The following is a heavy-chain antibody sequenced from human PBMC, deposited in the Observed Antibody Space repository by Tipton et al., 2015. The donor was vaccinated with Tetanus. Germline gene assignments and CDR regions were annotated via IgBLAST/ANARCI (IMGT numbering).Heavy chain of an antibody. CDR3: AVEGYYGSGSYYKNQNDAFDI. J-gene: IGHJ3*02. CDR1: GGSFSGYY. CDR2: INHSGST. V-gene: IGHV4-34*01. D-gene: IGHD3-10*01. Sequence: TLSLTCAVYGGSFSGYYWSWIRQPPGKGLEWIGEINHSGSTNYNPSLKSRVTISVDTSKNQFSLKLSSVTAADTAVYYCAVEGYYGSGSYYKNQNDAFDIWGQGTMVTVSS.